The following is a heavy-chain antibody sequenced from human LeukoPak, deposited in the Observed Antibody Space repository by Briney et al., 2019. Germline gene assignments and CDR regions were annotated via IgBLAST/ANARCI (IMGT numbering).Heavy chain of an antibody. CDR1: GFTFSSYG. V-gene: IGHV3-30*03. J-gene: IGHJ6*04. Sequence: GGSLRLSCAASGFTFSSYGMHWVRQAPGKGLEWVAVISYDGSNKYYADSVKGRFTISRDNSKNTLYLQMNSLRAEDTAVYYCAREGYCSGGSCYHYYYGMDVWDKGTTVTVSS. CDR2: ISYDGSNK. D-gene: IGHD2-15*01. CDR3: AREGYCSGGSCYHYYYGMDV.